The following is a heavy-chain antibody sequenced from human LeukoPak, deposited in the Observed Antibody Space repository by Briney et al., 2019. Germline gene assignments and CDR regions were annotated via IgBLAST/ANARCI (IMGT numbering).Heavy chain of an antibody. V-gene: IGHV4-34*01. Sequence: SETLSLTCAVYGGSFSGYYWSWIRQPPGKGLEWIGEINHSGSTNYNPSLKSRVTISVDTSKNQFSLKLSSVTAADTAVCYCARGTPPPTYYYDSSGYYYFDYWGQGTLVTVSS. D-gene: IGHD3-22*01. CDR2: INHSGST. CDR3: ARGTPPPTYYYDSSGYYYFDY. CDR1: GGSFSGYY. J-gene: IGHJ4*02.